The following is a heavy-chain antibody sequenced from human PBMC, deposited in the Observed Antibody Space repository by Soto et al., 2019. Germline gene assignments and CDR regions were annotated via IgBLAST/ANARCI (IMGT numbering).Heavy chain of an antibody. CDR1: GFIFSAFA. V-gene: IGHV3-64D*06. CDR3: VRGPRQGSSVFGPLDF. D-gene: IGHD3-3*01. J-gene: IGHJ4*02. Sequence: QPGGSLRLSCSASGFIFSAFAMYWVRQAPGKGLEYVSVIFYNGAGTYYADSVKGRFTISRDNSKNTLYLQMRSLTDDDTAVYYCVRGPRQGSSVFGPLDFWGQGTLVTVSS. CDR2: IFYNGAGT.